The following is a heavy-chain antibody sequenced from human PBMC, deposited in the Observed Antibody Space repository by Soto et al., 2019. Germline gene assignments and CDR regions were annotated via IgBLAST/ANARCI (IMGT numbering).Heavy chain of an antibody. CDR1: VSAFSSGSYY. V-gene: IGHV4-61*01. Sequence: PSETLALTCTVSVSAFSSGSYYWSWILQPPGKGLKLIGYIYYSGSTTHNPSHKSRVTISVDTSKNQFSLKLSSVTAADTAVYYCARMQQPPDDWFDPWGQGTLVTVSS. J-gene: IGHJ5*02. CDR2: IYYSGST. D-gene: IGHD6-13*01. CDR3: ARMQQPPDDWFDP.